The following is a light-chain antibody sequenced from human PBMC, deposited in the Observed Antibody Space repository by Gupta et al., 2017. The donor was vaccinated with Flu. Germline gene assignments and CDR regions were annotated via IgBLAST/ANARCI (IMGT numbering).Light chain of an antibody. CDR3: QQSDKIPYS. V-gene: IGKV1-39*01. J-gene: IGKJ2*03. CDR2: DAS. Sequence: ASVGDRVTITCRASQSILSYLNWYQHKSGKAPKVLIYDASTLQSGVPSRFSGSGSGTDFTLTISRLQPEDFATYYCQQSDKIPYSFGQGTKVQ. CDR1: QSILSY.